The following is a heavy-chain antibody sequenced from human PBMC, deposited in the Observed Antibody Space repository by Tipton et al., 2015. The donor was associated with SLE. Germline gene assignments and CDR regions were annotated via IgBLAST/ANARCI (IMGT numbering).Heavy chain of an antibody. V-gene: IGHV4-61*03. CDR2: MYDSGRT. CDR1: GDSVSSNSTA. D-gene: IGHD6-19*01. Sequence: GLVKPSQTLSLTCAISGDSVSSNSTAWSWIRQPPGKGLEWLGSMYDSGRTNYNPSLNSRVTISGDTSKNHFSLKLSSVTAADTAVYYCARAGQWLPFLWGRGTLVTVSS. CDR3: ARAGQWLPFL. J-gene: IGHJ2*01.